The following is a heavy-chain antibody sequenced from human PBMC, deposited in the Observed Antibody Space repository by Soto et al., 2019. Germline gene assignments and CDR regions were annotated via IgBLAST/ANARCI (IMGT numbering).Heavy chain of an antibody. CDR3: VKEEVGDYEY. J-gene: IGHJ4*02. V-gene: IGHV3-64D*08. CDR1: GFTFSRSP. CDR2: ISGDGYNI. Sequence: GSLRLSCSASGFTFSRSPMHWVRQAPGKGLESVSAISGDGYNIYYADSIKDRFTISRDNSKNTLYLQMSSLRVEDTAVYYCVKEEVGDYEYWGQGTLVTVSS. D-gene: IGHD1-26*01.